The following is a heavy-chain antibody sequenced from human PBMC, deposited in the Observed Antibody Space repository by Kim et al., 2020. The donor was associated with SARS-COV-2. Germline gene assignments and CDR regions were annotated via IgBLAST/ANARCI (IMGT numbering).Heavy chain of an antibody. V-gene: IGHV3-23*01. J-gene: IGHJ4*02. Sequence: GGSLRLSCAASGFTFSSYAMSWVRQAPGKGLEWVSDISGSGGSTYYADSVKGRFTISRDNSKNTLYLQMNSLRAEDTAVYYCAKQLKRYFDPPGDYWGQGTLVTVSS. D-gene: IGHD3-9*01. CDR1: GFTFSSYA. CDR3: AKQLKRYFDPPGDY. CDR2: ISGSGGST.